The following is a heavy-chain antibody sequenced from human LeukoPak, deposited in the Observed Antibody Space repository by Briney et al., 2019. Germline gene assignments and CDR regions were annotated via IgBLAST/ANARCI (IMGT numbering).Heavy chain of an antibody. Sequence: GGSLRLSRAASGFTFRRHWVHWVPQAPGKGLVWVSHINSDGSSATYADSVKGRLTISRDNAKNTVYLQMNSLRAEDTAVYYCARGGVGCFDYWGQGALVTVSS. J-gene: IGHJ4*02. CDR2: INSDGSSA. V-gene: IGHV3-74*01. CDR1: GFTFRRHW. CDR3: ARGGVGCFDY. D-gene: IGHD6-19*01.